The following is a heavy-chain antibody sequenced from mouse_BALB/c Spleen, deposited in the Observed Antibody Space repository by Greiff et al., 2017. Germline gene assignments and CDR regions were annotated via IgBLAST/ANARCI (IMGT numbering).Heavy chain of an antibody. CDR2: ISDGGSYT. Sequence: EVKVVESGGGLVKPGGSLKLSCAASGFTFSDYYMYWVRQTPEKRLEWVATISDGGSYTYYPDSVKGRFTISRDNAKNNLYLQMSSLKSEDTAMYYCARGGYYGSPGAMDYWGQGTSVTVSS. CDR3: ARGGYYGSPGAMDY. J-gene: IGHJ4*01. CDR1: GFTFSDYY. D-gene: IGHD1-1*01. V-gene: IGHV5-4*02.